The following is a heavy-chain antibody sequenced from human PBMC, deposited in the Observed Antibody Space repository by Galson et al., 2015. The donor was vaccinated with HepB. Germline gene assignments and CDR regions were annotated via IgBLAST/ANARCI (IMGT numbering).Heavy chain of an antibody. CDR3: ARSIAVDAFDI. Sequence: QSGAEVKKPGESVKISCTGSGYSFTSYWIGWVRQIPGKGLEWMGIIYPDDSDTRYSPSFQGQVTISADTSISTAYLQWSSLKASDSAMYYCARSIAVDAFDIWGQGTMVTVSS. CDR1: GYSFTSYW. D-gene: IGHD6-19*01. CDR2: IYPDDSDT. V-gene: IGHV5-51*01. J-gene: IGHJ3*02.